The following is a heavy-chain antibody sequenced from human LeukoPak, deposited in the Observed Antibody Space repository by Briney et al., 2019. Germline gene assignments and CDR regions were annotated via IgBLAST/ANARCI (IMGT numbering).Heavy chain of an antibody. J-gene: IGHJ5*02. V-gene: IGHV1-46*01. Sequence: ASVKVSCKASGYTFTGYYIHWVRKAPGQGLKWMEIINPSGGSTSYAQKFQGRVTMTRDTSTSTVYMELSSLRSEDTAVYYCARQPRAAAALNWFDPWGQGTLVTVSS. CDR2: INPSGGST. CDR1: GYTFTGYY. D-gene: IGHD6-13*01. CDR3: ARQPRAAAALNWFDP.